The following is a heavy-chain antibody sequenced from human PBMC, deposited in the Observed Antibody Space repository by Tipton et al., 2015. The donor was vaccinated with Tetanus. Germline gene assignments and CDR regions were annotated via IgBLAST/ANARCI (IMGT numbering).Heavy chain of an antibody. CDR2: VDDSGST. D-gene: IGHD3-3*01. Sequence: TLSLTCAVYGGSLSRYYWTWIRQPPGKGLEWIGEVDDSGSTNYSPSLKSRITISRDTSTNQYFLKLSSVTPADTAVYFCARANYDFSMKGPFDSWGQGLMVVVSA. V-gene: IGHV4-34*10. CDR3: ARANYDFSMKGPFDS. J-gene: IGHJ4*02. CDR1: GGSLSRYY.